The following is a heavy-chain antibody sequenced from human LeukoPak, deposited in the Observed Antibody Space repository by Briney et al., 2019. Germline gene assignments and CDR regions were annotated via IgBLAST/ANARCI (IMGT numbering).Heavy chain of an antibody. CDR1: GFIFSHYW. Sequence: QTGGSLRLSCAASGFIFSHYWMSWVRQAPGKGLEWVANIKEDGSEEYYVDSVKGRFTISRDNVKNSLHLQMNSLRVEDTAVYYCAKNWEPLLHDYWGRGTLVTVSS. J-gene: IGHJ4*02. V-gene: IGHV3-7*01. CDR3: AKNWEPLLHDY. D-gene: IGHD1-26*01. CDR2: IKEDGSEE.